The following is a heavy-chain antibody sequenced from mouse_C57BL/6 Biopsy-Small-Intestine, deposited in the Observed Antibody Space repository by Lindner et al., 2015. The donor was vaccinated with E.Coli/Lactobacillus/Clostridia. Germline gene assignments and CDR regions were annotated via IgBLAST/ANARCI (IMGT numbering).Heavy chain of an antibody. CDR1: GFTFSDYG. CDR3: TRSNWYYFDY. D-gene: IGHD2-5*01. Sequence: VQLQESGGGLVKPGGSLKLSCAASGFTFSDYGMHWVRQAPEKGLEWVAYISSGSSSVYYADTVKGRFTISRDNVKNTLFLQMTSLRSEDTAMYYCTRSNWYYFDYWGQGTTLTVSS. V-gene: IGHV5-17*01. CDR2: ISSGSSSV. J-gene: IGHJ2*01.